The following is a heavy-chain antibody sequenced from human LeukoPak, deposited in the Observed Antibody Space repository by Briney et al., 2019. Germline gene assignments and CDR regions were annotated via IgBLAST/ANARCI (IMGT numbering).Heavy chain of an antibody. CDR3: ARDLGGTIHGPGGAVY. D-gene: IGHD1-7*01. CDR1: GGSISSGGYY. J-gene: IGHJ4*02. V-gene: IGHV4-31*03. Sequence: SETLSLTCTVSGGSISSGGYYWSWIRQHLGKGLEWIGYIYYSGSTYYNPSLKSRVTISVDTSKNQFSLKLSSVTAADTAVYYCARDLGGTIHGPGGAVYWGQGTLVTVSS. CDR2: IYYSGST.